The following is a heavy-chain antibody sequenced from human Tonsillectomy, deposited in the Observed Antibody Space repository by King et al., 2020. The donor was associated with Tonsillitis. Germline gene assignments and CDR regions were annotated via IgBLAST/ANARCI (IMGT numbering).Heavy chain of an antibody. D-gene: IGHD4-23*01. CDR1: GFTFSTYG. CDR2: IWYDGTDK. V-gene: IGHV3-33*01. CDR3: ARETPTLGWFLDL. Sequence: VQLVESGGGVVQPGRSLRLSCAASGFTFSTYGMHWVRQAPGKGLEWVAVIWYDGTDKYYADSVKGRFTISRDNSKNTLYLQMNSLEGEDTAVYFCARETPTLGWFLDLWGRGTLVTVSS. J-gene: IGHJ2*01.